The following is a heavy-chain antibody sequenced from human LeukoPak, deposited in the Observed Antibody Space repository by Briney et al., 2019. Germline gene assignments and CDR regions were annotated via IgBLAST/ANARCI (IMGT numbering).Heavy chain of an antibody. Sequence: SSETLSLTCTVSGGSISSSSYYWGWIRQPPGKGLEWIGSIYYSGSTYYNPSLKSRVTISVDTSKNQFSLKLSSVTAADTAVYYCAQVGGIDYGPWGTLDYWGQGTLVTVSS. D-gene: IGHD4/OR15-4a*01. J-gene: IGHJ4*02. CDR2: IYYSGST. V-gene: IGHV4-39*07. CDR1: GGSISSSSYY. CDR3: AQVGGIDYGPWGTLDY.